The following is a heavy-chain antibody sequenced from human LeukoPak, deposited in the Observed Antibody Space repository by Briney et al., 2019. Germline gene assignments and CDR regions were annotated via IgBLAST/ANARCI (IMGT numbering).Heavy chain of an antibody. J-gene: IGHJ4*02. CDR3: ARDAYYYDSSGLFDY. CDR1: GYTFTSYG. Sequence: LGASVTVSCKASGYTFTSYGISWVRQAPGQGLEGMGWISANNGNTNYAQKLQGRVTMTTDTSTSTAYMELRSLRSDDTAVYYCARDAYYYDSSGLFDYWGQRNLVTVSS. D-gene: IGHD3-22*01. CDR2: ISANNGNT. V-gene: IGHV1-18*01.